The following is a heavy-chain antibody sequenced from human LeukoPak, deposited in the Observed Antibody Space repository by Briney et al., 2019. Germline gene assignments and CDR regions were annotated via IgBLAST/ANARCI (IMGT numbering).Heavy chain of an antibody. CDR2: ISSSSSYI. V-gene: IGHV3-21*01. J-gene: IGHJ6*02. Sequence: GGSLRLSCAASGFTFSSYSMNWVRQAPGKGLEWVSSISSSSSYIYYADSVEGRFTISRDNAKDSLYLQMNSLRAEDTAVYYCARVPLSYGMDVWGQGTTVTVSS. CDR3: ARVPLSYGMDV. CDR1: GFTFSSYS.